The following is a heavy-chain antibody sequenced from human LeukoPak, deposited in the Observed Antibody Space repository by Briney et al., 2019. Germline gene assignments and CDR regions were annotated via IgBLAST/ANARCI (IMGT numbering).Heavy chain of an antibody. CDR1: GGSFSGYY. Sequence: SETLSLTCAVYGGSFSGYYWSWIRQPPGKGLEWIGEINHSGSTNYNPSLKSRVTISVDTSKNQFSLKLSSVTAADTAVYYCARGMPPSSGWYYGENYFDYWGQGTLVTVSS. CDR2: INHSGST. D-gene: IGHD6-19*01. CDR3: ARGMPPSSGWYYGENYFDY. J-gene: IGHJ4*02. V-gene: IGHV4-34*01.